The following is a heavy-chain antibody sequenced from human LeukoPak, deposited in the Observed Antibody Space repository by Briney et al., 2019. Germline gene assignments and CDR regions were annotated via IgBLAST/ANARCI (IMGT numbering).Heavy chain of an antibody. CDR2: IFYTGST. CDR1: GVSISSYY. CDR3: ARDLLNDAFDI. J-gene: IGHJ3*02. D-gene: IGHD2-15*01. Sequence: SETLSLTCTVSGVSISSYYWSWIRQPPGKGLEWIGYIFYTGSTNYNLPLKSRATISVDTSKNQISLKLSSVTAADTAVYYCARDLLNDAFDIWGQGTMVTVSS. V-gene: IGHV4-59*01.